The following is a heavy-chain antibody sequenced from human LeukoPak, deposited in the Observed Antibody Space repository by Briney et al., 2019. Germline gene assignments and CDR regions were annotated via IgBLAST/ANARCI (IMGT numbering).Heavy chain of an antibody. V-gene: IGHV3-9*01. Sequence: GGSLRLSCAASGFTFDDYAMHWVRQAPGKGLEWVSGISWNSGSIGYADSVKGRFTISRDNAKNSLYLQMNSLRAEDAALYYCAKDKWGAVAGTCDYWGQGTLVTVSS. J-gene: IGHJ4*02. D-gene: IGHD6-19*01. CDR3: AKDKWGAVAGTCDY. CDR1: GFTFDDYA. CDR2: ISWNSGSI.